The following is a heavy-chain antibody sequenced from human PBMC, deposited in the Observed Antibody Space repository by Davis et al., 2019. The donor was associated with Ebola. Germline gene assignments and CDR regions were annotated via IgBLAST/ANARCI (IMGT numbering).Heavy chain of an antibody. CDR1: GFTFSSYW. D-gene: IGHD3-10*01. CDR2: IKQDGSEK. J-gene: IGHJ6*02. CDR3: ARDYYGSGSYYTYGMDV. V-gene: IGHV3-7*03. Sequence: GESLKISCAASGFTFSSYWMSWVRQAPGKGLEWVANIKQDGSEKYYVDSVEGRFTISRDNAKNSLYLQMNSLRAEDTAVYYCARDYYGSGSYYTYGMDVWGQGTTVTVSS.